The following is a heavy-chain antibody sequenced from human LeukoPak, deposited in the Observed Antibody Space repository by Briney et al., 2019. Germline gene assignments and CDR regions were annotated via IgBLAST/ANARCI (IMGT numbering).Heavy chain of an antibody. CDR3: VRDLGGRSGH. V-gene: IGHV3-74*01. J-gene: IGHJ4*02. Sequence: KAGGSLRLSCAASGFTFSSNWMHWVRQAPGKGLVWVSRINEDGSTTNCADSVKGRSTIFRDNAKNTLYLQMNSLRAEDTAVYYCVRDLGGRSGHWGQGTLVTVSS. D-gene: IGHD1-26*01. CDR1: GFTFSSNW. CDR2: INEDGSTT.